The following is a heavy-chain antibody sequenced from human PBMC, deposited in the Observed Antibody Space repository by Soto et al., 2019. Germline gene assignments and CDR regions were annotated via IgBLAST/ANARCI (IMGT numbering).Heavy chain of an antibody. D-gene: IGHD2-21*02. Sequence: PGKGLEWIGSIYYSGSTYYNPSLKSRVTVSVDTSKNQFSLKLSSVTAADTAVYYCAIHPSDFWFELWGHGTLVIVFS. CDR3: AIHPSDFWFEL. CDR2: IYYSGST. J-gene: IGHJ5*02. V-gene: IGHV4-39*01.